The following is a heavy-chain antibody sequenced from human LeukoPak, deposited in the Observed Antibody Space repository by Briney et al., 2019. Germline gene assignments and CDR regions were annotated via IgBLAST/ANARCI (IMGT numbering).Heavy chain of an antibody. CDR1: GDSISIYY. Sequence: EPSETLSLTCTVSGDSISIYYWSWIRQPPGKGLEWIGYIYYSGSTNYNPSLKSRVTMSADTSKNQFSLKLSSVTAADTAVYYCGRTEYYFDYWGQGTLVTVSS. D-gene: IGHD3-10*01. CDR3: GRTEYYFDY. J-gene: IGHJ4*02. CDR2: IYYSGST. V-gene: IGHV4-59*01.